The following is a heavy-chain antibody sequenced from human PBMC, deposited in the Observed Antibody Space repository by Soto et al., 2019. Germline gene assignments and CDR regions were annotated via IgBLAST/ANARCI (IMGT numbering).Heavy chain of an antibody. J-gene: IGHJ6*02. CDR2: IYYSGST. V-gene: IGHV4-39*01. Sequence: SETLSLTCTVSGGSIGTSGYYWGWIRQPPGKGLEWIGSIYYSGSTYYNPSLKSRVTISVDTSKNQFSLKLSSVTAADTAVYYFASRLYYDSSGFEGGGMDVWGQGTTVTVSS. D-gene: IGHD3-22*01. CDR3: ASRLYYDSSGFEGGGMDV. CDR1: GGSIGTSGYY.